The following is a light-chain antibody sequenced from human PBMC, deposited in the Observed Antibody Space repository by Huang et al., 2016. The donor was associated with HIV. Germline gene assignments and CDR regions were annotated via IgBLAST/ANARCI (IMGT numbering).Light chain of an antibody. CDR2: GAS. V-gene: IGKV3-20*01. J-gene: IGKJ4*01. Sequence: ELVLTQSPGTLCLSPGERATLSCRASHSVTSSHLAWYPQVPGQAPRLLIYGASSRATGIPDRFSGSGSGTNFTLTISRLEPEDFVVYYCQQYGSSALTFGGGTKVEIK. CDR3: QQYGSSALT. CDR1: HSVTSSH.